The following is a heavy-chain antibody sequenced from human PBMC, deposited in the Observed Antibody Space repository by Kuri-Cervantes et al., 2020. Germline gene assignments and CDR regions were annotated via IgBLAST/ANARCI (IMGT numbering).Heavy chain of an antibody. V-gene: IGHV3-30*18. CDR1: GFTFSSYG. J-gene: IGHJ5*02. D-gene: IGHD6-6*01. CDR3: ANHDGSSWGNWFDP. CDR2: ISYDGSNK. Sequence: GESLKISCAASGFTFSSYGMHWVRQAPGKGLEWVAVISYDGSNKYYADSVKGRFTISRDYSKNTLYLQMNSLRAEDTAVYYCANHDGSSWGNWFDPWGQGTLVTVSS.